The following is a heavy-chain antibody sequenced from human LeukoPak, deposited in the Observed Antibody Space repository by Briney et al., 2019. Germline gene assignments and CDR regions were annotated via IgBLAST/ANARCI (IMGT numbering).Heavy chain of an antibody. J-gene: IGHJ4*02. CDR3: AKDGGLRYFDWLSHFDY. CDR1: GLTFDDYA. CDR2: ISWNSGSI. Sequence: GGSLRLPCAASGLTFDDYAVHWVRQAPGKGLEWVSGISWNSGSIGYADSVKGRFTISRDNAKNSLYLQMNSLRAEDTALYYCAKDGGLRYFDWLSHFDYWGQGTLVTVSS. D-gene: IGHD3-9*01. V-gene: IGHV3-9*01.